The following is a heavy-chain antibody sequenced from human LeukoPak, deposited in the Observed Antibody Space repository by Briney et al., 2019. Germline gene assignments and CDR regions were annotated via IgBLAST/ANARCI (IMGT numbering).Heavy chain of an antibody. J-gene: IGHJ3*02. V-gene: IGHV3-30-3*01. CDR3: ARPRRGGSREAFDI. D-gene: IGHD1-26*01. CDR1: GFTFSSYA. Sequence: PGGSLRLSCAASGFTFSSYAMHWVRQAPGKGLEWVAVISYDGSYKYYADSVKGRFTISRDNSKNTLYLQMNSLRAEDTAVYYCARPRRGGSREAFDIWGQGTMVTVSS. CDR2: ISYDGSYK.